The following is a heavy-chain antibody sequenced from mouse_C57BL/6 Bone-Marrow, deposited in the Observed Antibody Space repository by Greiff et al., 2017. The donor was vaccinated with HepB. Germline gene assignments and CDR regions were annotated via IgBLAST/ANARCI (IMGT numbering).Heavy chain of an antibody. Sequence: EVQGVESGGDLVKPGGSLKLSCAASGFTFSSYGMSWVRQTPDKRLEWVATISSGGSYTYYPDSVKGRFTISRDNAKNTLYLQMSRLKSEDTAMYYCARHERRGFDYWGQGTTLTVSS. J-gene: IGHJ2*01. D-gene: IGHD2-12*01. CDR1: GFTFSSYG. V-gene: IGHV5-6*01. CDR2: ISSGGSYT. CDR3: ARHERRGFDY.